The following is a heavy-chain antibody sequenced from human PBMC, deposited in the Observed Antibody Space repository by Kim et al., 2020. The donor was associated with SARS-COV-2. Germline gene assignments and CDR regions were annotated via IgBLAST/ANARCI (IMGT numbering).Heavy chain of an antibody. V-gene: IGHV7-4-1*01. CDR2: INTNTGNP. CDR1: GYTFNSFA. D-gene: IGHD3-3*01. J-gene: IGHJ6*02. Sequence: ASVKVSCKASGYTFNSFAMNWVRQAPGQGLEWMGWINTNTGNPTYAQGFTGRFVFSLDTSVSTAYLQFGSLKAEDTAVYYCARDEGTYYDFWSTYSPNGMDAWGQGTTVTVSS. CDR3: ARDEGTYYDFWSTYSPNGMDA.